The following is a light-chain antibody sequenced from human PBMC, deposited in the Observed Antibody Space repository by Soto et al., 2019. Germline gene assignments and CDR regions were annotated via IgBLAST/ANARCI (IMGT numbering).Light chain of an antibody. Sequence: ISVTQVPDSLSLFPGVSANLLCRVRQNINTYLAWYQQTPGQAPRLLIYDASNRATGIPARFSGSGSGTDFTLTISSLEPEDFAVYYCQQRSNWPPITFGQGTRLEIK. J-gene: IGKJ5*01. CDR1: QNINTY. CDR2: DAS. CDR3: QQRSNWPPIT. V-gene: IGKV3-11*01.